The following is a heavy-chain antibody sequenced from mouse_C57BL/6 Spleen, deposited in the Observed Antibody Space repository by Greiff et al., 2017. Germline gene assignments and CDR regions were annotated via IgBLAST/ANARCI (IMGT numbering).Heavy chain of an antibody. CDR2: INPNNGGT. D-gene: IGHD4-1*01. CDR1: GYTFTDYN. J-gene: IGHJ4*01. Sequence: EVQLQQSGPELVKPGASVKMSCKASGYTFTDYNMHWVKQSHGKSLEWIGYINPNNGGTSYNQKFKGKATLTVNQSSSTAYMELRSLTSEESAVYYCARGLGRAFYYAMDYWGQGTSVTVSS. V-gene: IGHV1-22*01. CDR3: ARGLGRAFYYAMDY.